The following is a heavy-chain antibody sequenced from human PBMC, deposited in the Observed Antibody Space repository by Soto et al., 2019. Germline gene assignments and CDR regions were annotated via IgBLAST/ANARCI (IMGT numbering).Heavy chain of an antibody. CDR1: EYTFTGYD. J-gene: IGHJ2*01. Sequence: QVQLGQSGAEVKKPGASVKVSCKASEYTFTGYDINWVRQATGQGLEWRGWMNPNSGNTGYAQKFQGRVTMTRNTSISTAYMELSSLRSEDTAVYYCARAEAYCGGDCYPNWYFDLWGRGTLVTVSS. D-gene: IGHD2-21*02. CDR3: ARAEAYCGGDCYPNWYFDL. V-gene: IGHV1-8*01. CDR2: MNPNSGNT.